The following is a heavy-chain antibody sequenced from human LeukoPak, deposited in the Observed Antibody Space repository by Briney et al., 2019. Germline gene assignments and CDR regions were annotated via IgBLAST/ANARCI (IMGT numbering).Heavy chain of an antibody. D-gene: IGHD3-10*01. CDR3: TGNYYGSGSYADFDY. V-gene: IGHV3-74*01. CDR1: GFTFSSYW. Sequence: GGSLRLSCAASGFTFSSYWMHWVRQAPGKGLVWVSSIKSDGSSTSYADSVKGRFTISRDNAKNTLYLQMNSLRAEDTAVYYCTGNYYGSGSYADFDYWGQGTLVTVSS. J-gene: IGHJ4*02. CDR2: IKSDGSST.